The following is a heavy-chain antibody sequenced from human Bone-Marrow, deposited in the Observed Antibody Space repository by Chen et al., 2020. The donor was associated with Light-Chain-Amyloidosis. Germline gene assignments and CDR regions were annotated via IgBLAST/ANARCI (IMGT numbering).Heavy chain of an antibody. V-gene: IGHV3-33*01. D-gene: IGHD3-3*01. CDR2: LWYDGSNK. Sequence: QVQLVESGGGVVQPGRSLRLSCAASGFTFSSYGMHWVRQAPGKGLEWVAVLWYDGSNKYYADAVKGRFIISRDNSKNTLYLQMNSLRAEDTAVYYCARGDRRITTSGVVIDFYGMDVWGQGTTVTVSS. CDR1: GFTFSSYG. J-gene: IGHJ6*02. CDR3: ARGDRRITTSGVVIDFYGMDV.